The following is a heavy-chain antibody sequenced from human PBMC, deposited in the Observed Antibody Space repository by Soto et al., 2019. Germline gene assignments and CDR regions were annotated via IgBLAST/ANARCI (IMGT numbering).Heavy chain of an antibody. J-gene: IGHJ4*02. CDR1: GGTFSSYA. V-gene: IGHV1-69*13. CDR3: ARGAVDTAMVFFDY. D-gene: IGHD5-18*01. CDR2: IIPIFGTA. Sequence: SVKVSCKASGGTFSSYAISWVRQAPGQGLEWMGGIIPIFGTANYAQKFQGRVTITADESTSTAYMELSSLRSEDTAVYYCARGAVDTAMVFFDYWGQGTLVTVSS.